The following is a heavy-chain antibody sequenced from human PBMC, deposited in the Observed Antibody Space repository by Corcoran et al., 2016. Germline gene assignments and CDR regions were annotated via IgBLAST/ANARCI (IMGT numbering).Heavy chain of an antibody. CDR2: ISSDGSST. CDR1: GFALSSSW. V-gene: IGHV3-74*01. J-gene: IGHJ6*02. Sequence: EVQLVESGGGLVQPGGSLRLSCAASGFALSSSWMHWVRQVPGKGLVWVSRISSDGSSTGYADSVKGRFTVSRDNVKTILYLEMNSLRAEDTAVYYWTRELGGFSTFLFYCYGMDVWGQGTTVTVSS. CDR3: TRELGGFSTFLFYCYGMDV. D-gene: IGHD3-16*01.